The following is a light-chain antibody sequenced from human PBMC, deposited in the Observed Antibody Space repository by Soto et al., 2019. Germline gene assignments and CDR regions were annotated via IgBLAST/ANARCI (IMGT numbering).Light chain of an antibody. CDR1: QSVSNN. Sequence: EIVMTRSPATLSVSPGERATLSCRASQSVSNNLAWYQQKPGQTPRLLICGASTRATGIPVRFSGSGSGTEFTLTISSLQSEDFAVYYCQQYNNWPPVTFGQGTKLEIK. CDR3: QQYNNWPPVT. CDR2: GAS. J-gene: IGKJ2*01. V-gene: IGKV3-15*01.